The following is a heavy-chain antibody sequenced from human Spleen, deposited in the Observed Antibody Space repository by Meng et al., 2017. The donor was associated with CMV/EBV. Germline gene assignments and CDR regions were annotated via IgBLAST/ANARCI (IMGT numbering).Heavy chain of an antibody. D-gene: IGHD2-21*01. Sequence: GGSLRLSCAVSGFTFSNFWMSWVRQAPGKGLEWVGRIKTKTDGGTTDYAAPVKGRFTISRDDSKNTLYLEMNSLKTEDTAVYYCASDLLDYWGQGTLVTVSS. J-gene: IGHJ4*02. CDR3: ASDLLDY. V-gene: IGHV3-15*01. CDR1: GFTFSNFW. CDR2: IKTKTDGGTT.